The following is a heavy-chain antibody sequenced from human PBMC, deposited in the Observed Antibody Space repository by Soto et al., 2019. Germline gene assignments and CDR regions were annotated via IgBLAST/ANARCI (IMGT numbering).Heavy chain of an antibody. J-gene: IGHJ6*02. V-gene: IGHV1-69*13. CDR2: IIPIFGTA. D-gene: IGHD3-10*01. CDR1: GGTFSSYA. CDR3: PRVGSYCGSGSYYPDYYYYGMDV. Sequence: SVKVSCKASGGTFSSYAISWVRKAPGQGLEWMGVIIPIFGTANYAQKFQGRVTITADESTSTAYRELSSLRSDDTAVYYCPRVGSYCGSGSYYPDYYYYGMDVWGQGTTVTVSS.